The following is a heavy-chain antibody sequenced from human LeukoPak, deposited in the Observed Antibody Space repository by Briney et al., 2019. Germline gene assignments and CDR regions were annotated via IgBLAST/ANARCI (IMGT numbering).Heavy chain of an antibody. J-gene: IGHJ5*02. CDR3: ARDTYCSSTSCYHWFDP. V-gene: IGHV1-18*01. CDR1: GYTFTSYG. D-gene: IGHD2-2*01. CDR2: ISAYNGNT. Sequence: ASVKVSCKASGYTFTSYGISWVRQAPGQGLEWMGWISAYNGNTNYAQKLQGRVTMTTDTSTSTAYMELRSLRSDDTAVYYCARDTYCSSTSCYHWFDPWGQGTLVTVSS.